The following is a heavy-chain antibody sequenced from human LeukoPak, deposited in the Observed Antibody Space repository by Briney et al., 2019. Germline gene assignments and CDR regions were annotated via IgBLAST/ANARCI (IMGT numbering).Heavy chain of an antibody. CDR1: GFTFSSYA. J-gene: IGHJ4*02. CDR2: ISYDGSNK. V-gene: IGHV3-30*01. Sequence: PGRSLRLSCAASGFTFSSYAMHWVRQALGKGLEWVAVISYDGSNKYYADSVKGRFTISRDNSKNTLYLQMNSLRAEDTAVYYCARDWYYYDSSGYYYPPTFGYWGQGTLVTVSS. CDR3: ARDWYYYDSSGYYYPPTFGY. D-gene: IGHD3-22*01.